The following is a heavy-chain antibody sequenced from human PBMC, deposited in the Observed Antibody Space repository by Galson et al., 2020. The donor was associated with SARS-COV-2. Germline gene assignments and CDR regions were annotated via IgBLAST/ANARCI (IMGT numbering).Heavy chain of an antibody. D-gene: IGHD1-26*01. CDR3: ARDMSGSYYGAFDI. CDR1: GFTFSSYA. J-gene: IGHJ3*02. V-gene: IGHV3-30*04. CDR2: ISYDGSNK. Sequence: GGSLRLSCAASGFTFSSYAMHWVRQAPGKGLEWVAVISYDGSNKYYADSVKGRFTISRDNSKNTLYLQMNSLRAEDTAVYYCARDMSGSYYGAFDIWGQGTMVTVSS.